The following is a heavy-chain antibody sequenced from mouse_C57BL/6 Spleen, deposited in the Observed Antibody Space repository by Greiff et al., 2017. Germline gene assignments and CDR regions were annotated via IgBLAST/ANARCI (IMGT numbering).Heavy chain of an antibody. D-gene: IGHD2-4*01. V-gene: IGHV14-4*01. CDR2: IDPENGDT. J-gene: IGHJ3*01. CDR3: TTGDYDVEAY. CDR1: GFNIKDDY. Sequence: EVQLQQSGAELVRPGASVKLSCTASGFNIKDDYMHWVKQRPEQGLEWIGWIDPENGDTEYASKFQGKATITADTSSNTAYLQLSSLTSEDTAVYYCTTGDYDVEAYWGKGTLVTVSA.